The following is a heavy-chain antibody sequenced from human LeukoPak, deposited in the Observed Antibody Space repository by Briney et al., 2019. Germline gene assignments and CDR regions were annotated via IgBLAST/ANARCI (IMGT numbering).Heavy chain of an antibody. J-gene: IGHJ6*03. V-gene: IGHV4-4*09. D-gene: IGHD3-10*01. CDR2: IYTSGST. CDR1: GGPISSYY. CDR3: ASRALWFGDPVPSDYYYMDV. Sequence: PSETLSLTCSVTGGPISSYYWSWIRQPPGNGLEWIGYIYTSGSTNYHPSLKRRVTISVDTSKNQFSMKLSSVTAADTAVYYCASRALWFGDPVPSDYYYMDVWGKGTTVTVSS.